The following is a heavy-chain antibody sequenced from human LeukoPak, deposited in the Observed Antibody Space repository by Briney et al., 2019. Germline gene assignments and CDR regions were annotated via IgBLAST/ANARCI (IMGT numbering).Heavy chain of an antibody. Sequence: GGSLRLSCAASGFTVGSNYMSWVRQAPGKGLEWVSVIYSGGSTYYADSVKGRFTISRDNSKNTLYLQMNSLRAEDTAVYYCARDHPYAYYYYGMDVWGQGTTITVSS. CDR2: IYSGGST. D-gene: IGHD4-17*01. J-gene: IGHJ6*02. CDR3: ARDHPYAYYYYGMDV. V-gene: IGHV3-66*01. CDR1: GFTVGSNY.